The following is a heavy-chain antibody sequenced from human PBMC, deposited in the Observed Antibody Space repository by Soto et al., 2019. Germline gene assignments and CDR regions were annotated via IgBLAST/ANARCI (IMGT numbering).Heavy chain of an antibody. CDR2: IIPIFGTA. D-gene: IGHD1-7*01. CDR1: GGTFSSYA. V-gene: IGHV1-69*01. J-gene: IGHJ4*02. Sequence: QVQLVQSGAEVKKPGSSVKVSCKASGGTFSSYAISWVRQAPGQGLEWMGGIIPIFGTANYAQKFQGRVTITADESTSTAYMELSSMRSEDTAVYYCARDRVATGTTEGSDYWGQGTLVTVSS. CDR3: ARDRVATGTTEGSDY.